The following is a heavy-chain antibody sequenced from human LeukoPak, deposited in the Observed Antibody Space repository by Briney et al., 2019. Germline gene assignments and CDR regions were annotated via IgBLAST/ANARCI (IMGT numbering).Heavy chain of an antibody. J-gene: IGHJ4*02. CDR1: GYTFTSYG. CDR2: ISAYNGNT. Sequence: GAPVKVSCKASGYTFTSYGISWVRQAPGQGLEWMGWISAYNGNTNYAQKLQGRVTITADESTSTAYMELSSLRSEDTAVYYCARDYYGSGSYFRPPDYWGQGTLVTVSS. CDR3: ARDYYGSGSYFRPPDY. D-gene: IGHD3-10*01. V-gene: IGHV1-18*01.